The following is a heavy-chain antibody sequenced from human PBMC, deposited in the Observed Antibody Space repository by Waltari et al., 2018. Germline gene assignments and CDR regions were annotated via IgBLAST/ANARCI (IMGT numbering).Heavy chain of an antibody. Sequence: QVQLVESGGGVVQPGRSLRLCCAASEFTLRSYAIPWVRQAPGKGLEWVAVISYNGRKIYYEDSVKGRFTISRDNSNKTLYLQMNSLRPEDTAVYYCARDYCDRTNCHGMDVWGQGTTVTVSS. J-gene: IGHJ6*02. CDR3: ARDYCDRTNCHGMDV. D-gene: IGHD3-22*01. CDR1: EFTLRSYA. CDR2: ISYNGRKI. V-gene: IGHV3-30*04.